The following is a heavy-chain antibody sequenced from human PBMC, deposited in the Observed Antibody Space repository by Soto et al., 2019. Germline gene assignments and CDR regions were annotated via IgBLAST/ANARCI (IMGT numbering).Heavy chain of an antibody. D-gene: IGHD3-3*01. CDR3: ARHLRFLEWLGQIQPVDY. J-gene: IGHJ4*02. V-gene: IGHV4-39*01. CDR2: IYYSGST. Sequence: PSETLSLTCTVSGGSISSSSYHWGWIRQPPGKGLEWIGSIYYSGSTYYNPSLKSRVTISVDTSKNQFSLKLSSVTAADTAVYYCARHLRFLEWLGQIQPVDYWGQGTLVTVSS. CDR1: GGSISSSSYH.